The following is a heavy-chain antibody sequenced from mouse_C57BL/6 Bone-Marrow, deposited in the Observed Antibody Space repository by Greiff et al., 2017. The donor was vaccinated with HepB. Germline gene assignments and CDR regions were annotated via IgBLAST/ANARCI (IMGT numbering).Heavy chain of an antibody. CDR3: ARQIDTWFAY. J-gene: IGHJ3*01. D-gene: IGHD3-2*01. V-gene: IGHV5-6*01. CDR1: GFTFSSYG. CDR2: ISSGGSYT. Sequence: EVQVVESGGDLVKPGGSLKLSCAASGFTFSSYGMSWVRQTPDKRLEWVATISSGGSYTYYPDSVKGRFTISRDNAKNTLYLQMSSLKSEDTAMYYCARQIDTWFAYWGQGTLVTVSA.